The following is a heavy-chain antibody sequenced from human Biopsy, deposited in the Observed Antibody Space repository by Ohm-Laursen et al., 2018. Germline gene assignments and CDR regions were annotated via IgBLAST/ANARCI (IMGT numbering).Heavy chain of an antibody. CDR3: ATTRSFDN. J-gene: IGHJ4*02. CDR1: GFSFSSYG. CDR2: ISSSGRTM. V-gene: IGHV3-48*03. D-gene: IGHD5-24*01. Sequence: SLRLSCAASGFSFSSYGMHWVCQAPGKGLEWASYISSSGRTMYYADSVKGRFTISRDNANKSLYLQMNSLRAEDTAVYYCATTRSFDNWGQGTLVTVSS.